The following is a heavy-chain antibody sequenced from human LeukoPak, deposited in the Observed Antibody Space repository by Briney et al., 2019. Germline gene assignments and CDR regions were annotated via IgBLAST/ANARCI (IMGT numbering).Heavy chain of an antibody. CDR3: ASGIEVGPIYFDY. CDR1: GFTVSSKY. D-gene: IGHD6-19*01. Sequence: PGGSLRLSCAASGFTVSSKYMSWVRLAPGKGLEWVSVIYSGGNTYYADSVKGRFTISRDNSKNTVNLQMNSLRAEDTAVYYCASGIEVGPIYFDYWGQGTLVTVSS. V-gene: IGHV3-66*01. J-gene: IGHJ4*02. CDR2: IYSGGNT.